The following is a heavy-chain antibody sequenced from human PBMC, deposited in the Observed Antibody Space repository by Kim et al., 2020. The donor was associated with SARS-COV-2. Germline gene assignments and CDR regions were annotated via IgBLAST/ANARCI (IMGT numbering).Heavy chain of an antibody. CDR2: IYPGDSDT. CDR1: GYSFTSYW. Sequence: GESLKISCKGSGYSFTSYWIGWVRQMPGKGLEWMGIIYPGDSDTRYSPSFQGQVTISADKSISTAYLQWSSLKASDTAMYYCARYHYDSSGSDSHWYFDLWGRGTLVTVSS. J-gene: IGHJ2*01. CDR3: ARYHYDSSGSDSHWYFDL. D-gene: IGHD3-22*01. V-gene: IGHV5-51*01.